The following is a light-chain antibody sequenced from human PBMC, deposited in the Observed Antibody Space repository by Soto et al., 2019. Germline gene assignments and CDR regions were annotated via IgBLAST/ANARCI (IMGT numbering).Light chain of an antibody. CDR2: DAS. V-gene: IGKV1-9*01. J-gene: IGKJ4*01. CDR1: QGISSY. Sequence: IQLTQSPSSLSASVGDRVTITCRASQGISSYLGWYQQKPGKAPNLRIYDASTLHSGVPSRFSGGGSGTDFTLTISSLQPEDVATYYCQQVNVYPSTFGGGTKVEIK. CDR3: QQVNVYPST.